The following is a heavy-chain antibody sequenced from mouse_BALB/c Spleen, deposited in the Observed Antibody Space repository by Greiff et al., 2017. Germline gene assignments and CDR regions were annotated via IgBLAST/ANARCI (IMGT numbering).Heavy chain of an antibody. J-gene: IGHJ4*01. D-gene: IGHD1-1*01. CDR3: ARRGNYGPMDY. Sequence: EVQLVESGGGLVQPGGSRKLSCAASGFTFSSFGMHWVRQAPEKGLEWVAYISSGSSTIYYADTVKGRFTISRDNPKNTLFLQMTSLRSEDTAMYYCARRGNYGPMDYWGQGTSVTVSS. CDR1: GFTFSSFG. CDR2: ISSGSSTI. V-gene: IGHV5-17*02.